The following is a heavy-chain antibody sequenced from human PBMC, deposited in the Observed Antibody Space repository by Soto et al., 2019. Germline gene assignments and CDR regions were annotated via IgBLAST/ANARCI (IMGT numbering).Heavy chain of an antibody. J-gene: IGHJ4*02. CDR2: INPNSGGT. CDR3: ARAHCGGDCYSGVDY. V-gene: IGHV1-2*04. CDR1: GHSITSHY. Sequence: ASVKVSCKASGHSITSHYMHWVRQAPGQGLEWMGWINPNSGGTNYAQKFQGWVTMTRDTSISTAYMELSRLRSDDTAVYYCARAHCGGDCYSGVDYWGQGTLVTVSS. D-gene: IGHD2-21*02.